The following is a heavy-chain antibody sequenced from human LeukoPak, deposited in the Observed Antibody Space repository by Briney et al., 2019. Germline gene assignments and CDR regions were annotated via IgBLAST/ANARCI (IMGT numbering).Heavy chain of an antibody. J-gene: IGHJ4*02. CDR1: GFTFSSYA. CDR2: ISGSGGST. D-gene: IGHD3-22*01. V-gene: IGHV3-23*01. Sequence: PGGSLRLSCAASGFTFSSYAMSWVRQAPGKGLEWVSAISGSGGSTYYADSVKGRFTISRDNSKNTLYLQMNSLRAEDTAVYYCAKDGAYYYDSSGRFDYWGQGTLVTVSS. CDR3: AKDGAYYYDSSGRFDY.